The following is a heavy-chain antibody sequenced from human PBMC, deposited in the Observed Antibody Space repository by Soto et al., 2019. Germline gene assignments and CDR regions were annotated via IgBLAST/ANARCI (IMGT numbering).Heavy chain of an antibody. D-gene: IGHD3-10*01. J-gene: IGHJ5*02. V-gene: IGHV4-59*01. CDR3: ARDYYGSGSYAPNWFDP. CDR2: IYYSGST. CDR1: GGSTSSYY. Sequence: SETLSLTCTVSGGSTSSYYWSWIRQPPGKGLEWIGYIYYSGSTNYNPSLKSRVTISVDTSKNQFSLKLSSVTAADTAVYYCARDYYGSGSYAPNWFDPWGQGTLVTVSS.